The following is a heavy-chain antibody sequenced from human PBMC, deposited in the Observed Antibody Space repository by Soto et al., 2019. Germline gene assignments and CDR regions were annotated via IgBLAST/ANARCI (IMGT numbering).Heavy chain of an antibody. CDR1: GGSISSGGYS. Sequence: SETLSLTCAVSGGSISSGGYSWSWIRQPPGKGLEWIGYIYHSGSTYYNPSLKSRVTISVDRSKNQFSLKLSSVTAADTAVYYCARDQYSATLWWFDPWGQGTLVTVSS. V-gene: IGHV4-30-2*01. CDR3: ARDQYSATLWWFDP. J-gene: IGHJ5*02. CDR2: IYHSGST. D-gene: IGHD2-15*01.